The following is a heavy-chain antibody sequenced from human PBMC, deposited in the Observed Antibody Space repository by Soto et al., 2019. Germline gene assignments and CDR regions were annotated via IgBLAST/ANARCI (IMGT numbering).Heavy chain of an antibody. J-gene: IGHJ6*03. D-gene: IGHD3-3*01. Sequence: QVQLQQWGAGLLKPSETLSLTCAVYGGSFSGYYWSWIRQPPGKGLEWIGEINHSGSTNYNPSLKSRVTISVDTSKNQFSLKLSSVTAADTAVYYCARGPDFWSGYYTGMDYYYTDVWGKGTTVTVSS. CDR2: INHSGST. CDR3: ARGPDFWSGYYTGMDYYYTDV. V-gene: IGHV4-34*01. CDR1: GGSFSGYY.